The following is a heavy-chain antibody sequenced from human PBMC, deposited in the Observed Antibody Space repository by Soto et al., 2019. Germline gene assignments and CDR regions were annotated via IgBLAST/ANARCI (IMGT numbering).Heavy chain of an antibody. V-gene: IGHV1-46*01. CDR2: INPSGGST. CDR1: GYTFTSYY. D-gene: IGHD6-13*01. Sequence: ASVKVSCKASGYTFTSYYMHWVRQAPGQGLEWMGMINPSGGSTSYAQKFQGRVTMTRDTSTSTVYMELSSLRSEDTAVYYCARGNEFAAAGPQADYWGQGNLVTVSS. J-gene: IGHJ4*02. CDR3: ARGNEFAAAGPQADY.